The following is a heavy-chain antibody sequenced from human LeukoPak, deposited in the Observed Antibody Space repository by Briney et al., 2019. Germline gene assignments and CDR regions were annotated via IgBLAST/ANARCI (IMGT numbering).Heavy chain of an antibody. Sequence: ASVKVSCKASGYTFTGYYMHWVRQAPGQGLEWMGWINPNSGGTNYAQKFQGRVTMTRDTSISTAYMELSRLRSDDTAVYYCARDRRYCSGGSCQGYFQHWGQGTLVTVSS. V-gene: IGHV1-2*02. D-gene: IGHD2-15*01. CDR1: GYTFTGYY. CDR2: INPNSGGT. CDR3: ARDRRYCSGGSCQGYFQH. J-gene: IGHJ1*01.